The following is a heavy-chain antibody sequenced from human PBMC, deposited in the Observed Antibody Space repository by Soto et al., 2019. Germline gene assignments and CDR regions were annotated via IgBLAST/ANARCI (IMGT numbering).Heavy chain of an antibody. CDR3: ARHWMGVVVAATPFHGFDP. CDR2: IYPGDSDT. Sequence: GESLKISCKGSGYGFTSYWIGWVRQMPGKGLEWMGIIYPGDSDTRYSPSFQGQVPISADKAISTAYLQWSSLKASDTAMYYCARHWMGVVVAATPFHGFDPWGQGTLVTVSS. CDR1: GYGFTSYW. J-gene: IGHJ5*02. D-gene: IGHD2-15*01. V-gene: IGHV5-51*01.